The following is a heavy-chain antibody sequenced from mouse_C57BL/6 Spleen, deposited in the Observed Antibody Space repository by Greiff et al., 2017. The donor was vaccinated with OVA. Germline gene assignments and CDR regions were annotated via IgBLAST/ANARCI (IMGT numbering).Heavy chain of an antibody. CDR2: IYPGDGDT. J-gene: IGHJ1*03. D-gene: IGHD1-1*01. CDR1: GYAFSSYW. V-gene: IGHV1-80*01. CDR3: ARGWITTVVVPYWYFDV. Sequence: QVQLQQSGAELVKPGASVKISCKASGYAFSSYWMNWVKQRPGKGLEWIGQIYPGDGDTNYNGKFKGKATLTADKSSSTAYMQLSSLTSEDSAVYFCARGWITTVVVPYWYFDVWGTGTTVTVSS.